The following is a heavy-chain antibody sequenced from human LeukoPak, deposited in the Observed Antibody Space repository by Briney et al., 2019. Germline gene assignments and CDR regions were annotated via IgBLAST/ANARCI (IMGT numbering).Heavy chain of an antibody. CDR2: IYYVGEI. CDR3: ARPYCSSWHPWDS. Sequence: SETLSLTCTVSGGSISSSSYYWGWIRQAPGKGLEWIGSIYYVGEIYYNPSLESRVAISVDTSKNQFSLKLSSVTAADTAVYYCARPYCSSWHPWDSWGQGTLVTVSS. D-gene: IGHD6-6*01. CDR1: GGSISSSSYY. V-gene: IGHV4-39*01. J-gene: IGHJ4*02.